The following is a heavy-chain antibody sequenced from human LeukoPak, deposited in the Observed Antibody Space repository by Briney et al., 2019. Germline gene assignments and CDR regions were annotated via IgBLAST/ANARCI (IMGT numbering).Heavy chain of an antibody. CDR2: IYYSGST. J-gene: IGHJ4*02. D-gene: IGHD3-22*01. V-gene: IGHV4-59*01. Sequence: PSETLSLTCTVSGGSISSYYWSWIRQPPGKGLEWIGYIYYSGSTNYNPSLKSRVTISVDTSKNQFSLKLSSVTAADTAVYYCARGAPSRDSSGYSYFDYWGQGTLVTVSS. CDR3: ARGAPSRDSSGYSYFDY. CDR1: GGSISSYY.